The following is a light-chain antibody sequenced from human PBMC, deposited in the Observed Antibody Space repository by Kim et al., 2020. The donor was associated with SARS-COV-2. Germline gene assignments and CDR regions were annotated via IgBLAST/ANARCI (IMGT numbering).Light chain of an antibody. V-gene: IGLV3-1*01. Sequence: VSPGPTASITCSGDKLGDKYACWYQQKPGQSPVLVIYQDSKRPSGIPERFSGSNSGNTATLTISGTQAMDEADYYCQAWDSSTVVFGGGTKLTVL. CDR3: QAWDSSTVV. CDR2: QDS. CDR1: KLGDKY. J-gene: IGLJ2*01.